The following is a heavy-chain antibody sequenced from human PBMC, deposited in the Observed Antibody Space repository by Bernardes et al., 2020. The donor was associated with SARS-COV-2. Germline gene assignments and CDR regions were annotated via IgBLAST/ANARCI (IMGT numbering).Heavy chain of an antibody. CDR3: ARGPTWEGAAYYFDY. J-gene: IGHJ4*02. D-gene: IGHD1-26*01. CDR2: MNPNSGNT. V-gene: IGHV1-8*02. Sequence: ASVKVSCKASGYTFTSYDFNWVRQAPGQGLEWMGWMNPNSGNTGYAQKFQGRVTMTRNTSISTAYMELSSLRSEDTAVYYCARGPTWEGAAYYFDYWGQGTLVTVSS. CDR1: GYTFTSYD.